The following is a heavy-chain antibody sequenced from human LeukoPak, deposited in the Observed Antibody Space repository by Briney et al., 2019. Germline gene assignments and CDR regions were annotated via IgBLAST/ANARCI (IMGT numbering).Heavy chain of an antibody. CDR1: GFTFSSYE. V-gene: IGHV3-48*03. CDR2: ISSSGSTI. Sequence: PGGSLRLSCAASGFTFSSYEMNWVRQAPGKGLEWVSYISSSGSTIYYADSVKGRFTISRDNAKNTLSLQVNSLRAEDTAVYYCATGNYYDSRGYYTFGYWGQGTLVTVSS. CDR3: ATGNYYDSRGYYTFGY. J-gene: IGHJ4*02. D-gene: IGHD3-22*01.